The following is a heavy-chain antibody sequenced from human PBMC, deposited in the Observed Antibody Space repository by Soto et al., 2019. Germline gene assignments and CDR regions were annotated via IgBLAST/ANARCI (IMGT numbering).Heavy chain of an antibody. J-gene: IGHJ3*02. CDR2: INPGNGDT. CDR1: GYTFTTYP. D-gene: IGHD1-1*01. Sequence: QVQLVQSGAEVKKPGASVKVSCRASGYTFTTYPLLWVRQAPGQRLEWMAWINPGNGDTKYSQNFQGRVTATRDTSASTAYMEMSSLRSEDTATYDCARKLPGFQIGWAWALDIWGQGTMVTVSS. V-gene: IGHV1-3*01. CDR3: ARKLPGFQIGWAWALDI.